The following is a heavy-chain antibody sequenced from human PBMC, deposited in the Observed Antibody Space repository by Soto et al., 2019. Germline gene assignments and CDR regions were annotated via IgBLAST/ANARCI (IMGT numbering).Heavy chain of an antibody. CDR1: GFTFSSYA. J-gene: IGHJ1*01. CDR3: ARDWVLDYGGTPMD. V-gene: IGHV3-30-3*01. CDR2: ISYDGSNK. Sequence: QVQLVESGGGVVQPGRSLRLSCAASGFTFSSYAMHWVRQAPGKGLEWVAVISYDGSNKYYADSVKGRFTISRDNSKNTLYLQRNSLSAEDTAVYYGARDWVLDYGGTPMDWGQGTLVTVSS. D-gene: IGHD4-17*01.